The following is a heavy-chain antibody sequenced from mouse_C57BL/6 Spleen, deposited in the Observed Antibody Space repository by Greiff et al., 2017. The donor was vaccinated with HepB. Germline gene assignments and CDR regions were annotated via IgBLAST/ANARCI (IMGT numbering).Heavy chain of an antibody. Sequence: QVQLQQPGAELVKPGASVKLSCKASGYTFTSYWMQWVKQRPGQGLEWIGEIDPSDSYTNYNQKFKGKATLTVDTSSSTAYMQLSSLTSEDSAVYYCARENYGSSYFDYCGQGTTLTVSS. V-gene: IGHV1-50*01. CDR3: ARENYGSSYFDY. CDR1: GYTFTSYW. CDR2: IDPSDSYT. D-gene: IGHD1-1*01. J-gene: IGHJ2*01.